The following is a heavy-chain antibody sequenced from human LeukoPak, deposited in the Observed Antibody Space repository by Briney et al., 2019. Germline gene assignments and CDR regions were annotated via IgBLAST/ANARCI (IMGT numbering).Heavy chain of an antibody. CDR3: ARAWGFGTSGYYVAY. V-gene: IGHV1-2*02. CDR1: GGSFSSFG. CDR2: LNPNSGAT. D-gene: IGHD3-22*01. J-gene: IGHJ4*02. Sequence: ASVKVSCKASGGSFSSFGISWVRQAPGQGLEWMGWLNPNSGATNYAQKFQGRVTMTRDTSISTAYMELSRLKSDDTAVYYCARAWGFGTSGYYVAYWGQGTLVTVSS.